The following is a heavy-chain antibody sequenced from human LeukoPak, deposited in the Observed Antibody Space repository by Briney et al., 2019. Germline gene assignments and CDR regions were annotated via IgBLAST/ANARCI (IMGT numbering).Heavy chain of an antibody. J-gene: IGHJ3*02. Sequence: GSSVEVSCKASGGTFSSYAISWVRQAPGQGLEWMGGIIPIFGTANYAQKFQGRVTITTDESTSTAYMELSSLRSEDTAVYYCASRPYYYDSSGYYGDDAFDIWGQGTMVTVSS. CDR1: GGTFSSYA. CDR2: IIPIFGTA. CDR3: ASRPYYYDSSGYYGDDAFDI. D-gene: IGHD3-22*01. V-gene: IGHV1-69*05.